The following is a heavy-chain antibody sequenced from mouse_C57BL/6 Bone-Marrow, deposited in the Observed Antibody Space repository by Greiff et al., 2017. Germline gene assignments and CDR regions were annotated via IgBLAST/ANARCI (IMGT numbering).Heavy chain of an antibody. D-gene: IGHD3-3*01. CDR2: IRNKANGYTT. CDR3: ARYGDGGFAY. J-gene: IGHJ3*01. Sequence: EVQRVESGGGLVQPGGSLSLSCAASGFTFTDYYMSWVRQPPGKALEWLGFIRNKANGYTTEYSASVKGRFTISRDNSQSILYLQMDSLRAEDSATYYGARYGDGGFAYWGQGTLVTVSA. CDR1: GFTFTDYY. V-gene: IGHV7-3*01.